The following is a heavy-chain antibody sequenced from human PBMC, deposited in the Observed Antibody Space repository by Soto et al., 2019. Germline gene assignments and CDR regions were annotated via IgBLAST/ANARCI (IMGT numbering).Heavy chain of an antibody. Sequence: SETLSLTCAVYGGSFSGYYWSWIRQPPGKGLEWIGEINHSGSTNYNPSLKSRVTISVDTSKNQFSLKLSSVTAADTAVYYCARGWVRWLGELQKYGMDVWGQGTTVTVSS. CDR1: GGSFSGYY. D-gene: IGHD3-10*01. J-gene: IGHJ6*02. CDR3: ARGWVRWLGELQKYGMDV. CDR2: INHSGST. V-gene: IGHV4-34*01.